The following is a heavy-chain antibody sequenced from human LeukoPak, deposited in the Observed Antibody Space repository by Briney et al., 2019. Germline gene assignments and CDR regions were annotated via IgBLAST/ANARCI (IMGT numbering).Heavy chain of an antibody. CDR2: ISGGGGST. D-gene: IGHD3-9*01. V-gene: IGHV3-23*01. Sequence: GGSLRLSCAASGFTFSSYAMSWVRQSPGKGLEWVSAISGGGGSTYYAYYTDSVKGRFTISRDNSKNTLYLQMNSLRAEDTAVYYCAKFYDILTSYFDYWGQGTLVAVSS. J-gene: IGHJ4*02. CDR1: GFTFSSYA. CDR3: AKFYDILTSYFDY.